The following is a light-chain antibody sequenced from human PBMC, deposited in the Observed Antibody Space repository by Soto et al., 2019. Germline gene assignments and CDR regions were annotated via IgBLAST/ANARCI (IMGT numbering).Light chain of an antibody. CDR2: GNS. J-gene: IGLJ2*01. CDR3: QSYDSSLGV. V-gene: IGLV1-40*01. CDR1: SSNIGAGYD. Sequence: QSVLTQPPSVSGAPGQRVTISCTGSSSNIGAGYDVHWYQQLPGTAPKLLIYGNSNRPSGVPDRFSGSKSGTSASLAITGLQAEDEADYYCQSYDSSLGVLGGGTQLTVL.